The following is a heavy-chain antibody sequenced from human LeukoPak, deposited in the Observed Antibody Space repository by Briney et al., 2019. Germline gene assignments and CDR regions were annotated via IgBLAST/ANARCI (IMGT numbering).Heavy chain of an antibody. CDR2: VYTSGNT. CDR3: ARGGSGLGNTFDI. Sequence: SETLSLTCTVSGGSIGPYYWIWIRQPAGKGLEWIGRVYTSGNTNYNPSLKTRVTMSVDTSKNQFSLKLISVTAADTAVYFCARGGSGLGNTFDIWGQGTMVTVSS. J-gene: IGHJ3*02. V-gene: IGHV4-4*07. CDR1: GGSIGPYY. D-gene: IGHD3-10*01.